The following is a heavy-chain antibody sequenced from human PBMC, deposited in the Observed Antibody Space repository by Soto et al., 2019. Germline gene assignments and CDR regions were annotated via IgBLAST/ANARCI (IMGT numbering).Heavy chain of an antibody. D-gene: IGHD3-22*01. V-gene: IGHV3-7*01. Sequence: PGGSLRLSCAASGFTFSSYWMSWVRQAPGKGLEWVANINQDRSEKYYVDSVKGRFTISRDNAKNSLYLQMNSLRAEDTAVYYCARDGWPLETYYYDSSGWADAFDIWGQGTMVTVSS. CDR3: ARDGWPLETYYYDSSGWADAFDI. CDR2: INQDRSEK. CDR1: GFTFSSYW. J-gene: IGHJ3*02.